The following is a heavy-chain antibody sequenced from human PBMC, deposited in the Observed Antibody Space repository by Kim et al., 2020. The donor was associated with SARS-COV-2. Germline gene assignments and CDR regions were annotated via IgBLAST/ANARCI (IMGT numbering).Heavy chain of an antibody. J-gene: IGHJ4*02. Sequence: NATPAPKSRVTISVDTSKNQFSLKRSAVTAADTAVYYCAKSGYNWNDFDYWGQGTLVTVSS. D-gene: IGHD1-1*01. CDR3: AKSGYNWNDFDY. V-gene: IGHV4-59*01.